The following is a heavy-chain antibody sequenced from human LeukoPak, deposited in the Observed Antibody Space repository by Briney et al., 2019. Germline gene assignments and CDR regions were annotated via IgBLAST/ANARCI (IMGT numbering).Heavy chain of an antibody. D-gene: IGHD6-6*01. J-gene: IGHJ4*02. CDR1: GFTFSSYA. CDR2: ISGSGGST. CDR3: AKDRPHAGIAARPVYYFDY. Sequence: PGGSLRLSCAASGFTFSSYAMSWVCQAPGKGLEWVSSISGSGGSTYYADSVKGRFTISGDNSKNTLYLQMNSVRAEDTAVYYGAKDRPHAGIAARPVYYFDYWGQGTLVTVSS. V-gene: IGHV3-23*01.